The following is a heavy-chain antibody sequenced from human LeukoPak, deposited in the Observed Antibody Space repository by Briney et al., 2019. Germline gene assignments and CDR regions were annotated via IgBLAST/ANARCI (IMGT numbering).Heavy chain of an antibody. CDR2: IIPIFGTA. D-gene: IGHD3-10*01. V-gene: IGHV1-69*13. Sequence: GASVKVSCKASGGTFSSYAISWVRQAPGQGLEWMGGIIPIFGTANYAQKFQGRVTITADESTSTAYMELSSLRSEDTAVYYCARGLVDGDGDHHSGAFFDYWGQGTLVTVSS. CDR1: GGTFSSYA. J-gene: IGHJ4*02. CDR3: ARGLVDGDGDHHSGAFFDY.